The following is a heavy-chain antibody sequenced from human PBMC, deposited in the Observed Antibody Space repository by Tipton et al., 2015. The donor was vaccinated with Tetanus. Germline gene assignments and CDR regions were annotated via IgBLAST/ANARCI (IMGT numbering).Heavy chain of an antibody. CDR3: ARDQARGARGGNYFDY. Sequence: TLSLTCTVSGGSISSGGYYWSWIRQHPGEGLEWIGDIYYSGSTYYNPSLKSRVTISVDTSKNQFSLKLNSGTAADTAVYYCARDQARGARGGNYFDYWGQGTLVSVSS. CDR1: GGSISSGGYY. V-gene: IGHV4-31*03. CDR2: IYYSGST. D-gene: IGHD1-26*01. J-gene: IGHJ4*02.